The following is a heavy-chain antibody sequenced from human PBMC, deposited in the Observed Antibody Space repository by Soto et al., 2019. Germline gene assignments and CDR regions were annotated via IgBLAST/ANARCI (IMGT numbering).Heavy chain of an antibody. V-gene: IGHV2-5*02. D-gene: IGHD6-19*01. CDR3: ARDSSDWYGFDY. CDR1: GFSLSTSGVA. J-gene: IGHJ4*02. Sequence: SGPTLVNPTQTLTLTCTFSGFSLSTSGVAVGWIRQPPGKALEWLALIYWDDDKRYSPSLRSRLTISKDTSKSQVVLTMINMDPVDTATYYCARDSSDWYGFDYWGQGTLVTVSS. CDR2: IYWDDDK.